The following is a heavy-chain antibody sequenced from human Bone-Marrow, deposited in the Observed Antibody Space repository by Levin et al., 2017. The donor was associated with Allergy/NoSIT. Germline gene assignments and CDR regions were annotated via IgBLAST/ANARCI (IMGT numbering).Heavy chain of an antibody. V-gene: IGHV3-64D*08. CDR1: IFTYT. D-gene: IGHD1-26*01. Sequence: QAGGSLRLSCSSSIFTYTMHWVRQAPGRGLEFVASSVGSGGATHYGDSVRGRFSVSRDSSKNTVYLHMTSLRSDDTALYYCVTDRSGSFAFDVWGQGTRVTVSS. J-gene: IGHJ3*01. CDR3: VTDRSGSFAFDV. CDR2: SVGSGGAT.